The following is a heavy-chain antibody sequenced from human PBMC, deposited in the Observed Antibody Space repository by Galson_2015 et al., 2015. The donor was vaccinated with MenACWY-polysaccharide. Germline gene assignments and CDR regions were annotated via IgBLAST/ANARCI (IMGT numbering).Heavy chain of an antibody. D-gene: IGHD1-26*01. CDR1: GFTVSSDS. Sequence: SLRLSCAASGFTVSSDSMSWVRQAPGKGLEWVSVIYSGGTTFYIDSVKGRFTISRDNSKNTLYLQMNSLRTDDTAVYYCARASHKGGACLFDFWGQGTPVTVSS. CDR2: IYSGGTT. CDR3: ARASHKGGACLFDF. J-gene: IGHJ4*02. V-gene: IGHV3-66*02.